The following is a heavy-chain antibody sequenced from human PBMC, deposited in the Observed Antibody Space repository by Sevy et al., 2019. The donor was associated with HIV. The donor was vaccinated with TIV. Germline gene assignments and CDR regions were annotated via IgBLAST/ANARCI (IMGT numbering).Heavy chain of an antibody. CDR3: ARDLPHLLPWELSRGSDY. D-gene: IGHD3-16*02. J-gene: IGHJ4*02. Sequence: GGSLRLSCAASGFTFSNYAVHWVRQAPGKGLEWVALISHDEIDKQYADSVKGRFTISRDDSKNTLYLQMSSLRAEDTAVYYCARDLPHLLPWELSRGSDYWGPGTLVTVSS. V-gene: IGHV3-30*04. CDR1: GFTFSNYA. CDR2: ISHDEIDK.